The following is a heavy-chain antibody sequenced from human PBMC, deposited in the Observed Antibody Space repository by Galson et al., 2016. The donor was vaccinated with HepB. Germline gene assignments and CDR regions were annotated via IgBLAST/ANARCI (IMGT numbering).Heavy chain of an antibody. V-gene: IGHV3-23*01. CDR2: LIGSGATT. Sequence: SLRLSCAASGFNFSRYVMAWVRQSPGKGLEWVSGLIGSGATTFYADSLEGRFTISRDNSRNTLDLQINSLRAEDTAVYYCARSYYHDLGTYYMDPHWGQGALVTVSS. CDR3: ARSYYHDLGTYYMDPH. D-gene: IGHD3-10*01. J-gene: IGHJ4*02. CDR1: GFNFSRYV.